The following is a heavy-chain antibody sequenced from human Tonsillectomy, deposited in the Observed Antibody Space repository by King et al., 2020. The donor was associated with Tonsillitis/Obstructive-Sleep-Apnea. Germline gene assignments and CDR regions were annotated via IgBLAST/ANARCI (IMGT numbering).Heavy chain of an antibody. D-gene: IGHD2-15*01. CDR2: INPNSGGT. Sequence: QLVQSGAEVKKPGASVKVSCKASGYTFTGYYMHWVRQDPGQGLEWMGWINPNSGGTNYAQKFQGRVTMTRDTSISTAYMVLSRLRSDDTAVYFCARPDADCSGGSCSHYWFDPWGQGTLVTVSS. CDR1: GYTFTGYY. CDR3: ARPDADCSGGSCSHYWFDP. V-gene: IGHV1-2*02. J-gene: IGHJ5*02.